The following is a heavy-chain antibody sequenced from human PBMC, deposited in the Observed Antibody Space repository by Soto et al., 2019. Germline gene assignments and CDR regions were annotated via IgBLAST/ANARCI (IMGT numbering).Heavy chain of an antibody. CDR3: ARHLWVGSSWYLGAVDI. CDR1: GDSISNYY. V-gene: IGHV4-59*08. J-gene: IGHJ3*02. D-gene: IGHD6-13*01. CDR2: IYYSGST. Sequence: QVQLQESGPGLVKPSETLSLTCNVSGDSISNYYWSWIRQPPGKGLEWIGYIYYSGSTNSNPSLKSRVTLSVDTSKNQFSLKLNSVTAADTAVYYCARHLWVGSSWYLGAVDIWGQGTMVTVSS.